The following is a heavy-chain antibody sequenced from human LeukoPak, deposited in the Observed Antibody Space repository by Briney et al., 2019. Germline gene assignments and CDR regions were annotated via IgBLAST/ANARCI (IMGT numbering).Heavy chain of an antibody. CDR3: ARVGSYDILTGYGGDY. V-gene: IGHV1-18*01. D-gene: IGHD3-9*01. CDR1: NYGFTSYG. CDR2: ISTDNGNT. Sequence: ASVKVSCKASNYGFTSYGFSWVRQAPGQGLEWLGWISTDNGNTDYAQKFQGRVTMVTDTSTRTADMELRSLRSDDTAVYYCARVGSYDILTGYGGDYWGQGTLVTVSS. J-gene: IGHJ4*02.